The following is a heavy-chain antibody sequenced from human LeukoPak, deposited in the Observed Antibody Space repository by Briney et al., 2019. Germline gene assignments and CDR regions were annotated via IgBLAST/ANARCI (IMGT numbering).Heavy chain of an antibody. D-gene: IGHD3-22*01. CDR3: ARVWYYYDSSGYYYDAFDI. Sequence: ASVKGSCKASGVTFSSDAISWVRQAPGQGLEWMGRIIPILGIANYAQKFQGRVTITADKSTSTAYMELSRLRSEDTAVYYCARVWYYYDSSGYYYDAFDIWGQGTMVTVSS. CDR1: GVTFSSDA. CDR2: IIPILGIA. V-gene: IGHV1-69*04. J-gene: IGHJ3*02.